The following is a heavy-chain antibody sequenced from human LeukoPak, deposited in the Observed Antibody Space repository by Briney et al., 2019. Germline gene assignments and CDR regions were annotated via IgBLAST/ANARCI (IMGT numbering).Heavy chain of an antibody. CDR2: IIPILGIA. J-gene: IGHJ3*02. Sequence: SVKVSCKASLGTFSSYAISWVRQAPGQGLEWVGRIIPILGIANYAQKFQGRVTITADKSTSTAYMELSSLRSEDTAVYYCARESVDSSGFDIWGQGTTVTVSS. V-gene: IGHV1-69*04. D-gene: IGHD3-22*01. CDR3: ARESVDSSGFDI. CDR1: LGTFSSYA.